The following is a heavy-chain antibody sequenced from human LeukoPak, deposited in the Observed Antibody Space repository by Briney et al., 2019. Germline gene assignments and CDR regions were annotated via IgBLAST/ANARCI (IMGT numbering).Heavy chain of an antibody. J-gene: IGHJ4*02. V-gene: IGHV3-53*01. CDR2: IYSDNT. CDR3: ARRAGAYSHPYDY. D-gene: IGHD4/OR15-4a*01. CDR1: GGSISSYY. Sequence: ETLSLTCTVSGGSISSYYWSWVRQAPGKGLEWVSFIYSDNTHYSDSVKGRFTISRDNSKNTLHLQMNSLRAEDTAVYYCARRAGAYSHPYDYWGQGTLVTVSS.